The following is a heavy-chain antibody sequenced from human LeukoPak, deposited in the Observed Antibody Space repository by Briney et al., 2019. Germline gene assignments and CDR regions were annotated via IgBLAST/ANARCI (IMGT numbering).Heavy chain of an antibody. Sequence: GSLRLSCAASGFTFNNYAMSWVRQAPGKGLEWVSAVSGSGDSYYADSVKGRFTISRDNSKNTLYLQMDSLRAEDTAVYYCARAAWELLSAFDIWGQGTMVTVSS. CDR1: GFTFNNYA. D-gene: IGHD1-26*01. CDR3: ARAAWELLSAFDI. CDR2: VSGSGDS. V-gene: IGHV3-23*01. J-gene: IGHJ3*02.